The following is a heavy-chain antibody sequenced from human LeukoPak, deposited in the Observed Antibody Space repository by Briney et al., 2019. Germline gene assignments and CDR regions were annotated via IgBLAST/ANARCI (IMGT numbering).Heavy chain of an antibody. V-gene: IGHV3-7*01. CDR1: GFTFSSYW. CDR2: IKQDGSEK. Sequence: GGSLRLSCAASGFTFSSYWMSWVRQAPGKGLEWVANIKQDGSEKYYVDSVKGRFTISRDNAKNPLYLQMNSLRAEDTAVYYCASGGSSDPFDYWGQGTLVTVSS. J-gene: IGHJ4*02. CDR3: ASGGSSDPFDY. D-gene: IGHD6-6*01.